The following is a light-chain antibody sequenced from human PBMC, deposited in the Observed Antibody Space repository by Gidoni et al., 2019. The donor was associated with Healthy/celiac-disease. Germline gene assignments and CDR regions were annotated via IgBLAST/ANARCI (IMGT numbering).Light chain of an antibody. V-gene: IGKV1-39*01. CDR2: AAS. Sequence: DIQMTPSPSSLSASVVDRVTITCRASQSISSYLNWYQQKAGKAPKLLIYAASSLQSGVQSRYSGSGSGTDGNITISSQQHEDCATYYCQQSYSTPPWLTFXGXTRVEIK. CDR1: QSISSY. CDR3: QQSYSTPPWLT. J-gene: IGKJ4*01.